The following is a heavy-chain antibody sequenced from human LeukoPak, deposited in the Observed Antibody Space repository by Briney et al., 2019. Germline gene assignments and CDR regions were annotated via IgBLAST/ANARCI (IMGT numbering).Heavy chain of an antibody. Sequence: SETLSLTCTVSGGSISSYYWSWIRQPPGKGLEWIGYIYYSGSTNYNPSLKSRVTMSVDTSKNQFSLKLSSVTAADTAVYYCARDRYGSSGWYYFDYWGQGTLVTVSS. D-gene: IGHD6-19*01. CDR1: GGSISSYY. J-gene: IGHJ4*02. CDR3: ARDRYGSSGWYYFDY. V-gene: IGHV4-59*12. CDR2: IYYSGST.